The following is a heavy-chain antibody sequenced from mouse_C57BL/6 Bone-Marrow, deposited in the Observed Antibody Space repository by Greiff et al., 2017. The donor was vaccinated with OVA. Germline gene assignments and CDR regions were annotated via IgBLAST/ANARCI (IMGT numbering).Heavy chain of an antibody. CDR3: ARQWLLYYYAMDY. J-gene: IGHJ4*01. CDR1: GFTFSDYY. D-gene: IGHD2-3*01. V-gene: IGHV5-12*01. CDR2: ISNGGGST. Sequence: EVQGVESGGGLVQPGGSLKLSCAASGFTFSDYYMYWVRQTPEKRLEWVAYISNGGGSTYYPDTVKGRFTISRDNAKNTLYLQMSRLKSEDTAMYYCARQWLLYYYAMDYWGQGTSVTVSS.